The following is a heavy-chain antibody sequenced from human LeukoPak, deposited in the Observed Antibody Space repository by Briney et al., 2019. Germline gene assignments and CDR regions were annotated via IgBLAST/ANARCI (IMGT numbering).Heavy chain of an antibody. CDR1: GGSISSYY. CDR3: ARMDEFYYDIDY. D-gene: IGHD3-22*01. Sequence: ETLSLTCTVSGGSISSYYWSWIRQPPGKGLEWVSSISSSSSYIYYADSVKGRFTISRDNSKNTLYLQMNSLRAEDTAVYYCARMDEFYYDIDYWGQGTLVTVSS. J-gene: IGHJ4*02. CDR2: ISSSSSYI. V-gene: IGHV3-21*01.